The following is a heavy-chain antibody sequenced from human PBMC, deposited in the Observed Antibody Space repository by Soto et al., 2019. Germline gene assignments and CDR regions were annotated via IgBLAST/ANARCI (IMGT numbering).Heavy chain of an antibody. J-gene: IGHJ4*02. Sequence: PGGSLRLSCAASGFSFRDYFMSWIRQAPGKGLEWVSYIGPYGNTIYYADSVKGRFTISRDDATNSLHLHMNSLRTEDTAVYYCARDDHTYGVYWGQGTPVTV. CDR2: IGPYGNTI. CDR1: GFSFRDYF. V-gene: IGHV3-11*01. D-gene: IGHD2-21*01. CDR3: ARDDHTYGVY.